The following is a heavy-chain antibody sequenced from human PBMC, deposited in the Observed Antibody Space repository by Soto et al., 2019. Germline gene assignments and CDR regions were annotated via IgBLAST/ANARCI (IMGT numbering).Heavy chain of an antibody. CDR2: IYSGGST. J-gene: IGHJ4*02. CDR1: GFTVSSNY. CDR3: ATSKRFRGLYFDY. V-gene: IGHV3-53*01. D-gene: IGHD3-10*01. Sequence: LILSCAASGFTVSSNYMSWVRQAPGKGLEWVSVIYSGGSTYYADSVKGRFTISRDNSKNTLYLQMNSLRAEDTAVYYCATSKRFRGLYFDYWGQGTLVTAPQ.